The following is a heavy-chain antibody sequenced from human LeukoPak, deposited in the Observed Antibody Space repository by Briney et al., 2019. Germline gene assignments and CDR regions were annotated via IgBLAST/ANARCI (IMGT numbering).Heavy chain of an antibody. CDR3: AKSLYDSTGHYPYYFDY. D-gene: IGHD3-22*01. CDR2: ISGSGGST. CDR1: GLTFTAYA. Sequence: GGSLRLSCAASGLTFTAYAMNWVRQAPGKGLEWVSSISGSGGSTYYADSVKGRFTISRDNSKNTLYLQMHSLRVEDTAVYYCAKSLYDSTGHYPYYFDYWGQGTRVTVSS. V-gene: IGHV3-23*01. J-gene: IGHJ4*02.